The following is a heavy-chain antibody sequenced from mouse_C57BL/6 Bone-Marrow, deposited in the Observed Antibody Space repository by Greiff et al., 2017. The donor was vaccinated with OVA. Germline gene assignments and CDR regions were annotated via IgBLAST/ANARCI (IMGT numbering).Heavy chain of an antibody. CDR3: ARGARDY. CDR1: GYTFTSYW. V-gene: IGHV1-69*01. Sequence: QVQLQQPGAELVKPGASVKLSCKASGYTFTSYWMHWVKQRPGQGLEWIGEIDPSDSYTNYNQKFKGKSTLTVDKSSSTAYMQLSSLTSEDSAVYYCARGARDYWGQGTTLTVSS. J-gene: IGHJ2*01. CDR2: IDPSDSYT.